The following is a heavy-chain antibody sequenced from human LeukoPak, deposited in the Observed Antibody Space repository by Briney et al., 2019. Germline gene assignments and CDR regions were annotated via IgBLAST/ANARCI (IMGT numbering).Heavy chain of an antibody. CDR2: MNPNSGNT. D-gene: IGHD2-2*01. CDR3: ARGHRSSARLSRHYYYYYMDV. V-gene: IGHV1-8*01. Sequence: GASVKVSCKASGYTFTSYDINWVRQATGQGLEWVGWMNPNSGNTGYAQKFQGRVTMTRNTSISTAYMELSSLRFEDTAVYYCARGHRSSARLSRHYYYYYMDVWGKGTTVTISS. CDR1: GYTFTSYD. J-gene: IGHJ6*03.